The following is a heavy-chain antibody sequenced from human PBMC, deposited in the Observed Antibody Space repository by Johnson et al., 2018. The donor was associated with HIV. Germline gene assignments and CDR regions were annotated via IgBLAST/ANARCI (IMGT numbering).Heavy chain of an antibody. Sequence: VQLVESGGDVVQPGRSLRLSCAASGFTFSTSAMHWVRQAPGKGLEWVSGTSWNSGSIGYAASVKGRFTISRDNAKRSLYLEMNSLRAEDTALYYCARATYYYDLSGYLTRPRAFDMWGQGTMVTVSS. CDR2: TSWNSGSI. J-gene: IGHJ3*02. V-gene: IGHV3-9*01. CDR3: ARATYYYDLSGYLTRPRAFDM. CDR1: GFTFSTSA. D-gene: IGHD3-3*01.